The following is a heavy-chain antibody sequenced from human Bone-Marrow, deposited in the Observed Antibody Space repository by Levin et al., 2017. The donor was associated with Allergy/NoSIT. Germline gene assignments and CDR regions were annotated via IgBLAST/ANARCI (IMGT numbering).Heavy chain of an antibody. CDR2: ISSDDGIT. V-gene: IGHV3-74*01. CDR1: GFTFSSYW. D-gene: IGHD6-13*01. Sequence: GESLKISCTASGFTFSSYWMHWVRQGPGKGLVWVSRISSDDGITSYADSVKDRFTISRDNAKSTLFVQMNSLRAEDTAVYYCARGNLAADGSNWYFDLWGRGTLVSVSS. CDR3: ARGNLAADGSNWYFDL. J-gene: IGHJ2*01.